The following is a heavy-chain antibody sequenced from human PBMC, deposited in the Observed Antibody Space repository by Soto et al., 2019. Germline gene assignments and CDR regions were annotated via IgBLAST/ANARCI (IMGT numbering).Heavy chain of an antibody. CDR2: INAGTGNT. J-gene: IGHJ4*01. CDR1: GYTFTNYV. Sequence: GASVKVSCKTFGYTFTNYVIHWVRQAPGQGLEWMGWINAGTGNTKYSQKLQDRLTISRDTSAATAYLDLSRLASEDTAVYYCARGGASWYWDFWGHGTLVTVSS. V-gene: IGHV1-3*01. D-gene: IGHD2-8*02. CDR3: ARGGASWYWDF.